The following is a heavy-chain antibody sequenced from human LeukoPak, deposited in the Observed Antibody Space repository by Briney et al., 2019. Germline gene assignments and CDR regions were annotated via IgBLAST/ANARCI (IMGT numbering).Heavy chain of an antibody. V-gene: IGHV1-2*02. Sequence: ASVRVSCKTSGYKFISHYLQWVRQAPGLGPGWVGCMHGGNGNTRYAEKFEGRVTMTRDTSTSTAYMDLSRLTSDDTAVYYCAREGSYCVGGDCYSFDFWGQGTLVTVSS. J-gene: IGHJ4*02. CDR2: MHGGNGNT. CDR3: AREGSYCVGGDCYSFDF. CDR1: GYKFISHY. D-gene: IGHD2-21*02.